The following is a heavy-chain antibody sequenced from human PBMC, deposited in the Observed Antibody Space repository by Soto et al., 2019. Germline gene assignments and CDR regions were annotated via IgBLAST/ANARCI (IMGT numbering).Heavy chain of an antibody. V-gene: IGHV4-34*01. J-gene: IGHJ4*02. CDR2: INHSGST. Sequence: QVQLQQWGAGLLKPSETLSLTCAVYGGSFSGYYWSWIRQPPGKGLEWIGEINHSGSTNYNPSLKSRVTISVDKSKNQFSLKLSSVTAADTAVYYCAGVAVAGQGGDYWGQGTLVTVSS. D-gene: IGHD6-19*01. CDR1: GGSFSGYY. CDR3: AGVAVAGQGGDY.